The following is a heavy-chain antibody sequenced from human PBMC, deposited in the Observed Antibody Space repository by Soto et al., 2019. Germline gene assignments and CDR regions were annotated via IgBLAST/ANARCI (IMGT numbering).Heavy chain of an antibody. CDR1: GFTFSNVW. J-gene: IGHJ4*02. V-gene: IGHV3-15*07. D-gene: IGHD6-19*01. CDR2: IKSKTDGGTT. Sequence: EVQLVESGGGLVKPGGSLRLSCAASGFTFSNVWMNWVRQAPGKGLEWVGRIKSKTDGGTTDYAAPVKGRFTTSRDDTKNTLLLQMNSRKTEDTAVYYCTPLALKYSSGWYEFSDWGQGTLVTVSS. CDR3: TPLALKYSSGWYEFSD.